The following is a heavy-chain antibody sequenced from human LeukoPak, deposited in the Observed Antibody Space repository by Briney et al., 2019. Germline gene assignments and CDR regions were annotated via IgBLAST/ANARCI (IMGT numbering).Heavy chain of an antibody. Sequence: GASVKVSCKASGYTFTSYYMHWVRQAPGQGLEWMGIINPSGGSTSYAQKFQGRVTMTRDTSTSTVYMELSSLRSEDTAVYYCARDSIVVATGGGGYYYYYGMDVWGQGTTVTVSS. D-gene: IGHD2-21*02. V-gene: IGHV1-46*01. CDR2: INPSGGST. CDR3: ARDSIVVATGGGGYYYYYGMDV. J-gene: IGHJ6*02. CDR1: GYTFTSYY.